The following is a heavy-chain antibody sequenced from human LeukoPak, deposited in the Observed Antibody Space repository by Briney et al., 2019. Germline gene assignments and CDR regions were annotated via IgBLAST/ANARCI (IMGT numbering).Heavy chain of an antibody. J-gene: IGHJ6*03. D-gene: IGHD5-12*01. CDR2: INPNSGGT. CDR3: AREISGLRYPDYYYYYYMDV. Sequence: GASVKVSCKASGYTFTGYYMHWVRQAPGQGLEWMGWINPNSGGTNYAQKLQGRVTMTTDTSTSTAYMELRSLRTDDTAVYYCAREISGLRYPDYYYYYYMDVWGKGTTVTVSS. CDR1: GYTFTGYY. V-gene: IGHV1-2*02.